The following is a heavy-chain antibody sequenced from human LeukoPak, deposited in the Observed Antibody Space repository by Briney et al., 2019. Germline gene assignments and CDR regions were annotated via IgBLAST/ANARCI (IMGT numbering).Heavy chain of an antibody. V-gene: IGHV1-2*02. CDR1: GYTFTGYY. CDR2: INPNSGGT. Sequence: ASVKVSCKASGYTFTGYYMHWVRQAPGQGLEWMGWINPNSGGTNYAQKFQGRVTMTRDTSISTAYLQWSSLKASDTAMYYCARLRSSGWDGNLGYWGQGTLVTVSS. CDR3: ARLRSSGWDGNLGY. D-gene: IGHD6-19*01. J-gene: IGHJ4*02.